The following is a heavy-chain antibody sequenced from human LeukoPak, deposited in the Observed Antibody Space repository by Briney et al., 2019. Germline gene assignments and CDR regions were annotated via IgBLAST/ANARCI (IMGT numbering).Heavy chain of an antibody. CDR2: ISAYNGNT. CDR3: ARALGFLDY. D-gene: IGHD1-26*01. J-gene: IGHJ4*02. V-gene: IGHV1-18*01. Sequence: PGGSLRLSCAASGFTFTSYGISWVRQAPGQGLEWMGWISAYNGNTNYAQKLQGRVTMTTDTSTSTAYMELRSLRSDDTAVYYCARALGFLDYWGQGTLVTVSS. CDR1: GFTFTSYG.